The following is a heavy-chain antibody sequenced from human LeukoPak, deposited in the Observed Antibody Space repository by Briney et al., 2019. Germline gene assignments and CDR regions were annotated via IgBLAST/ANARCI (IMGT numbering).Heavy chain of an antibody. CDR1: GFTFSNYG. CDR2: ISYDGSNK. D-gene: IGHD3-10*01. CDR3: AKDGMVRGDWGYYCYGMDV. Sequence: GGSLRLSCAASGFTFSNYGMHCVRQAPGKGLERVAVISYDGSNKYYAESVKGRFTISRDISKNTLYLQLNSLRAEDTAVYYCAKDGMVRGDWGYYCYGMDVWGQGTTVTVSS. J-gene: IGHJ6*02. V-gene: IGHV3-30*18.